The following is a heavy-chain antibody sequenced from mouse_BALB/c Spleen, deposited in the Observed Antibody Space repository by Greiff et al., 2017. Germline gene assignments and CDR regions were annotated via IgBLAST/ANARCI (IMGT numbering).Heavy chain of an antibody. V-gene: IGHV1-54*01. CDR1: GYAFTNYL. Sequence: QVQLKQSGAELVRPGTSVKVSCKASGYAFTNYLIEWVKQRPGQGLEWIGVINPGSGGTNYNEKFKGKATLTADKSSSTAYMQLSSLTSDDSAVYFCAIGDYYGSSRSYWYFDVWGAGTTVTVSS. CDR3: AIGDYYGSSRSYWYFDV. D-gene: IGHD1-1*01. CDR2: INPGSGGT. J-gene: IGHJ1*01.